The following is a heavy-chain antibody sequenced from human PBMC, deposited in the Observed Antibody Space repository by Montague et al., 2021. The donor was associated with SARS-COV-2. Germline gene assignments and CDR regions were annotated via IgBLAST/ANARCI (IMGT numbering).Heavy chain of an antibody. Sequence: TLSLTCAVSGGSISSGSYYWSWIRQPAGKGLEWIGRIYTSGSTNYNPSLKSRVTISVDTSKNQFSLKLGSVTAADTAVYYCARETFSGYSYGRGSYYYYYGMDVWGQGTTVTVSS. V-gene: IGHV4-61*02. CDR1: GGSISSGSYY. CDR2: IYTSGST. J-gene: IGHJ6*02. D-gene: IGHD5-18*01. CDR3: ARETFSGYSYGRGSYYYYYGMDV.